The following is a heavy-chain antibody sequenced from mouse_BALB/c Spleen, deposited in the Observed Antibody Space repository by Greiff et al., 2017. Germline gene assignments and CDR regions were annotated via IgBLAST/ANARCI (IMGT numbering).Heavy chain of an antibody. CDR1: GFTFSSYT. CDR2: ISSGGSYT. V-gene: IGHV5-6-4*01. Sequence: DVHLVESGGGLVKPGGSLKLSCAASGFTFSSYTMSWVRQTPEKRLEWVATISSGGSYTYYPDSVKGRFTISRDNAKNTLYLQMSSLKSEDTAMYYCTRDEMDYWGQGTSGTVSS. CDR3: TRDEMDY. J-gene: IGHJ4*01.